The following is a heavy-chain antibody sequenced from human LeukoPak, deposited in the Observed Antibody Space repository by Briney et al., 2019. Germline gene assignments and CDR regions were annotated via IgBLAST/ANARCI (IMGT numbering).Heavy chain of an antibody. CDR3: AKYLHYDSWSGYYS. Sequence: SGGSLRLSCAASGFTFSSYAMSWVRQAPGKGLEWVSAISGSGGSTYYADSVKGRFTISRDNSKNTLYLQMNSLRAEDTAVYYCAKYLHYDSWSGYYSWGQGTLVTVSS. CDR1: GFTFSSYA. V-gene: IGHV3-23*01. D-gene: IGHD3-3*01. J-gene: IGHJ5*02. CDR2: ISGSGGST.